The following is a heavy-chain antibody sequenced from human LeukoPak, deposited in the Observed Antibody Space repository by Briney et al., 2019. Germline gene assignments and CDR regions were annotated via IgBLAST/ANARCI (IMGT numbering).Heavy chain of an antibody. Sequence: ASVKVSCKASGYTFTSYGISWVRQAPGQGLEWMGWISAYNGNTNYAQKLQGRVTMTTDTSTSTAYMELRSLRSDDTAVYYCARDLDEFWSGYYAPGYWGQGTLITVSS. J-gene: IGHJ4*02. CDR3: ARDLDEFWSGYYAPGY. D-gene: IGHD3-3*01. V-gene: IGHV1-18*01. CDR1: GYTFTSYG. CDR2: ISAYNGNT.